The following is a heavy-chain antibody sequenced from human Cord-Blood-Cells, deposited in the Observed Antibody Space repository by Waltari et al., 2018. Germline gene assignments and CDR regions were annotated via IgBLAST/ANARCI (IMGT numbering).Heavy chain of an antibody. D-gene: IGHD6-13*01. J-gene: IGHJ3*02. CDR2: IASYKGKT. CDR1: GYTFTSYG. Sequence: QVQLVQSGAEVKKPGASVKVSCKASGYTFTSYGISWVRQAPGQGLEWRGRIASYKGKTTDAQKVQGRGTITTETATSTAYMELRSLRSDDTAVYYCARDSSSWYAFDIWGQGTMVTVSS. V-gene: IGHV1-18*01. CDR3: ARDSSSWYAFDI.